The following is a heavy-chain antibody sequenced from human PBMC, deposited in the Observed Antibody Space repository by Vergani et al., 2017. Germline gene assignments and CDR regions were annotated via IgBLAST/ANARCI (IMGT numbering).Heavy chain of an antibody. CDR1: GFISSSYD. Sequence: EMQLVESGGGLVQPGGSLRLSCAASGFISSSYDMNWVRQAPGKGLEWVSDISSTSSTMSYSDSVEGRFTISRDNAKNSLYLQMNRLRAEDTAVYYCAREYRSSSGRAFDICGQGTKVTVSS. CDR3: AREYRSSSGRAFDI. J-gene: IGHJ3*02. CDR2: ISSTSSTM. D-gene: IGHD6-6*01. V-gene: IGHV3-48*01.